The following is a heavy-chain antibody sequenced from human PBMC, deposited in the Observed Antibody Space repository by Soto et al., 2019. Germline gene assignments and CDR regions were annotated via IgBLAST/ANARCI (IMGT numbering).Heavy chain of an antibody. CDR2: INLDESTT. D-gene: IGHD2-8*01. CDR3: VTVGRTAGHVYHFDD. Sequence: EVQLVESGGGLVQPGGSLRLSCAASGFTFSNYCMHWVRQAPGKGLVWVSRINLDESTTTYADSVQGRFTISRDNAKNTRYLQLNSLRAEDTAIYYCVTVGRTAGHVYHFDDWGQGALVTVSS. V-gene: IGHV3-74*01. J-gene: IGHJ4*02. CDR1: GFTFSNYC.